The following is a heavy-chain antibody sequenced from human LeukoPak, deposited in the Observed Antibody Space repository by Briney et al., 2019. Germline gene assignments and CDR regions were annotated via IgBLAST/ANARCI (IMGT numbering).Heavy chain of an antibody. J-gene: IGHJ6*02. Sequence: SETLSLTCTVSGGSISSYYWSWIRQPPGKGLEWIGYIYYSGSTNYNPSLKSRVTISVDTSKNQFSLKLSSVTAADTAVYYCAGTGSSGWNYYYYYGMDVWGQGTTVTVSS. D-gene: IGHD6-19*01. CDR3: AGTGSSGWNYYYYYGMDV. CDR1: GGSISSYY. V-gene: IGHV4-59*08. CDR2: IYYSGST.